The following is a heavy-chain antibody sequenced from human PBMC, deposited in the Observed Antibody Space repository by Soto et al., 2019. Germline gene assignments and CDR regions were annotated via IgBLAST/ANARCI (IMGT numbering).Heavy chain of an antibody. D-gene: IGHD2-2*01. V-gene: IGHV4-34*01. Sequence: QVQLQQWGAGLLKPSETLSLTCAVYGGSFSGYYWSWIRQPPGKGLEWIGEINHSGSTNYNPSLKSRVTISVDTSKNQFSLKLSSVTAADTAVYYCARGRGSTDIVVVPAAMSYGMDVWGQGTTVTVSS. CDR1: GGSFSGYY. CDR3: ARGRGSTDIVVVPAAMSYGMDV. J-gene: IGHJ6*02. CDR2: INHSGST.